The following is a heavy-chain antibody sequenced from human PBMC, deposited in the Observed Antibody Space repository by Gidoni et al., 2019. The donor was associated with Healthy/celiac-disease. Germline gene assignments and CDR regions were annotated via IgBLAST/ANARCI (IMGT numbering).Heavy chain of an antibody. D-gene: IGHD3-10*01. CDR3: ASGSPGEVSGGGFGY. V-gene: IGHV1-69*01. CDR2: IIPIFGTA. Sequence: QVQLVPSGAEVKNPGSSVQVSCKSSGGTFSSYAIIWVRQAPGQGLEWMGGIIPIFGTANYAQKFQGRVTITADESTSTAYMELSSLRSEDTAVYYCASGSPGEVSGGGFGYWGQGTLVTVSS. J-gene: IGHJ4*02. CDR1: GGTFSSYA.